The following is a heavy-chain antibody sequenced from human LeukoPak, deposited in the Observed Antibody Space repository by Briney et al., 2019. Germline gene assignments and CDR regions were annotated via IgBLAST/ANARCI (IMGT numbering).Heavy chain of an antibody. D-gene: IGHD6-13*01. CDR1: GFTLSVYT. CDR2: ISRSGTYT. CDR3: ARDPRASTAAAGWFDP. J-gene: IGHJ5*02. Sequence: GGSLRLSCAASGFTLSVYTMNWVRQAPGKGLEWVSSISRSGTYTFYADSVKGRFTISRDSAENSLFLQMNSLRAEDTAVYYCARDPRASTAAAGWFDPWGRGALVIVSS. V-gene: IGHV3-21*01.